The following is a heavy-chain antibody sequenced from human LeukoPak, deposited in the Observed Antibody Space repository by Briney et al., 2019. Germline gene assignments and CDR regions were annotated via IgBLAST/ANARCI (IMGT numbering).Heavy chain of an antibody. CDR2: ISYDGSNK. D-gene: IGHD6-13*01. V-gene: IGHV3-30-3*01. J-gene: IGHJ4*02. CDR3: ARDQGGAAGTGESFDY. CDR1: GFTFSSYA. Sequence: GGSLRLSCAASGFTFSSYAMHWVRRAPGKGLEWVAVISYDGSNKYYADSVKGRFTISRDNSKNTLYLQMNSLRAEDTAVYYCARDQGGAAGTGESFDYWGQGTLVTVSS.